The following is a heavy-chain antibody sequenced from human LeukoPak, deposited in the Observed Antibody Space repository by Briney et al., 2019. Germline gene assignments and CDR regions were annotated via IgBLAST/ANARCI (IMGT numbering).Heavy chain of an antibody. D-gene: IGHD3-3*01. CDR3: ALQGGFYDFWSGSRVMDV. J-gene: IGHJ6*03. CDR2: IYYSGST. CDR1: GGSISSHY. Sequence: SETLSLTCTVSGGSISSHYWSCIRQPPGKGLEWIGYIYYSGSTYYNPSLKSRVTISVDTSKNQFSLKLSSVSAAATAVYYCALQGGFYDFWSGSRVMDVWGKGTTVTVSS. V-gene: IGHV4-59*06.